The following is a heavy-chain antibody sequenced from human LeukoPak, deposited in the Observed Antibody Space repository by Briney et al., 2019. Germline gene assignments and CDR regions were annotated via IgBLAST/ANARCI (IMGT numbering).Heavy chain of an antibody. Sequence: PGGSLRLSCAASGFTFDDYAMHWVRQAPGKGLEWVSGISWNSGSIVYADSVKGRFTISRDNAKNSLYLQMNSLRAEDTALYYCAKDIAYYYGSGSKNFYYYYGMDVWGQGTTVTVSS. V-gene: IGHV3-9*01. D-gene: IGHD3-10*01. J-gene: IGHJ6*02. CDR3: AKDIAYYYGSGSKNFYYYYGMDV. CDR1: GFTFDDYA. CDR2: ISWNSGSI.